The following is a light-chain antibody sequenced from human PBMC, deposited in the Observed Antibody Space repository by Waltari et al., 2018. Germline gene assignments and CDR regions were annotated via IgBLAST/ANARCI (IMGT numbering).Light chain of an antibody. CDR2: HDT. V-gene: IGLV1-40*01. J-gene: IGLJ2*01. Sequence: QSLLTQPPPVSGAPGQRVTIYCSGGSPNIGSFHGNWYRHLPGTVPKLLIYHDTNRPSGVPDRFSGSKYGTSASLAITGLQPEDEADYYCQSYDNNGRGAVLIGGGTKLTVL. CDR3: QSYDNNGRGAVL. CDR1: SPNIGSFH.